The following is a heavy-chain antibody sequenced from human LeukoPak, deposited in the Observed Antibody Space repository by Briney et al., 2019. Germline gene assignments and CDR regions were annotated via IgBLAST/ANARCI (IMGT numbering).Heavy chain of an antibody. CDR1: GYSISSGYY. J-gene: IGHJ4*02. CDR2: IYHSGST. V-gene: IGHV4-38-2*02. D-gene: IGHD6-13*01. CDR3: AREVYSSSWYGVDY. Sequence: PSETLSLTCTVSGYSISSGYYWGWIRQPPGKGLEWIGSIYHSGSTYYNPSLKSRVTISVDTSKNQFSLKLSSVTAADTAVYYCAREVYSSSWYGVDYWGQGTLVTVSS.